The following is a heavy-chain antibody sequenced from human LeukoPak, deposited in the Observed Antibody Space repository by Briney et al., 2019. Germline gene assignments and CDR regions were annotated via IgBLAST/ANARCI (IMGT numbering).Heavy chain of an antibody. CDR3: ARGVVVPAAIPHYYYYYMDV. CDR1: GYTFTSYG. CDR2: ISAYNGNT. D-gene: IGHD2-2*02. J-gene: IGHJ6*03. V-gene: IGHV1-18*01. Sequence: ASVKVSCKASGYTFTSYGISWVRQAPGQGLEWMGWISAYNGNTNYAQKLQGRVTMTTDTSTSTAYMELRSLRSDDTAVYYCARGVVVPAAIPHYYYYYMDVWGKGTTVTVSS.